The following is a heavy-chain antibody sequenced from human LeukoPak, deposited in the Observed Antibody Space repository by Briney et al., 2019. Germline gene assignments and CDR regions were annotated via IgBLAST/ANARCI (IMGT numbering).Heavy chain of an antibody. CDR2: IYSGGST. Sequence: GGSLRLSCAAPGFTVSSNYMSWVRQAPGKGLEWVSVIYSGGSTYYADSVKGRFTISRHNSKNTLYLQMNSLRAEDTAVYYCARDRNDYGDYYYGMDVWGQGTTVTVSS. CDR3: ARDRNDYGDYYYGMDV. J-gene: IGHJ6*02. CDR1: GFTVSSNY. D-gene: IGHD4-17*01. V-gene: IGHV3-53*04.